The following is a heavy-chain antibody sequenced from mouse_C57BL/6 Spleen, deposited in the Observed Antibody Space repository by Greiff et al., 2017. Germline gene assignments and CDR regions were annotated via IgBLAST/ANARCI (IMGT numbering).Heavy chain of an antibody. Sequence: DVHLVESEGGLVQPGSSMKLSCTASGFTFSDYYMAWVRQVPEKGLEWVANINYDGSSTYYLDSLKSRFIISRDNAKNILYLQMSSLKSEDTATYYCARGRWGWYFDVWGTGTTVTVSS. CDR2: INYDGSST. CDR3: ARGRWGWYFDV. D-gene: IGHD1-1*01. V-gene: IGHV5-16*01. J-gene: IGHJ1*03. CDR1: GFTFSDYY.